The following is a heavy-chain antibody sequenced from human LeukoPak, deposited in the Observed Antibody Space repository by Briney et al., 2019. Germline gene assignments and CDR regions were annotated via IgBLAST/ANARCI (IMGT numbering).Heavy chain of an antibody. Sequence: SETLSLTCTVSGGSISSSSYYWGWIRQPPGKGLEWIGYIYYSGSTYYNPSLKSRVTMSVDTSKNQFSLKLSSVTAADTAVYYCARLLRYYGSGSYYYFDYWGQGTLVTVSS. V-gene: IGHV4-39*01. D-gene: IGHD3-10*01. J-gene: IGHJ4*02. CDR2: IYYSGST. CDR3: ARLLRYYGSGSYYYFDY. CDR1: GGSISSSSYY.